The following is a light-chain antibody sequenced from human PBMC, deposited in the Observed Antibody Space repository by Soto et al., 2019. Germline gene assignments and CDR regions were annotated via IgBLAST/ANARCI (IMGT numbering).Light chain of an antibody. V-gene: IGKV3-15*01. Sequence: EIVMTQSPATLSVSPGEGATLSCRASQSVSNNLAWYQQQPGQPPRLLIYGASTRAFGIPARFSGSGSGTDFSLTISSLQSEDFAVYYCQHYNNWPSFTFGPWTRVDI. J-gene: IGKJ3*01. CDR2: GAS. CDR3: QHYNNWPSFT. CDR1: QSVSNN.